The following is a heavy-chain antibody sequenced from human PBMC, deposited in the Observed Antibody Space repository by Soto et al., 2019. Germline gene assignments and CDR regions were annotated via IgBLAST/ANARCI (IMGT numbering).Heavy chain of an antibody. Sequence: EVQLLESGGGLVQPGGSLRLSCAASGFTFNNYAMTWVRQAPGKGLEWVSAISGGGDTTSYADSVKGRFTVSRYGSKNTLYLQMSSLRAEDTALYYCAKGRGGSGSLTPRVDFWCQGTLVTVSS. D-gene: IGHD3-10*01. V-gene: IGHV3-23*01. CDR1: GFTFNNYA. CDR3: AKGRGGSGSLTPRVDF. CDR2: ISGGGDTT. J-gene: IGHJ4*02.